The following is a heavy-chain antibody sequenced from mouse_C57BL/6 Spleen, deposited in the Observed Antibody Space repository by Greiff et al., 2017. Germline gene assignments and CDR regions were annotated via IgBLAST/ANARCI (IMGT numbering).Heavy chain of an antibody. Sequence: VQLQQSGPELVKPGASVKMSCKASGYTFTDYNMHWVKQSHGKSLEWIGFINPNNGGTSSNQKFKGKATLTVNKSSSTAYMELRSLTSEDSAVYYCAREDGYYVHYYYAIDYWGQGTSVTVSS. CDR3: AREDGYYVHYYYAIDY. D-gene: IGHD2-3*01. CDR2: INPNNGGT. CDR1: GYTFTDYN. V-gene: IGHV1-22*01. J-gene: IGHJ4*01.